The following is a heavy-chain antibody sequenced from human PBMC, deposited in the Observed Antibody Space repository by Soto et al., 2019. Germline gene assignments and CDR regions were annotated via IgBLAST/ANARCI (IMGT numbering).Heavy chain of an antibody. D-gene: IGHD1-20*01. CDR3: AAGHTRDTWSGRLFDY. CDR1: GFSLSTSGVG. CDR2: IYWDDDK. J-gene: IGHJ4*02. V-gene: IGHV2-5*02. Sequence: SGPTLVNPTQTLTLTCTFSGFSLSTSGVGVGWIRQPPGKALEWLAVIYWDDDKRYSPSLKSRVTITKDTSKNQVVLTVTNMDHVGTGTSDGAAGHTRDTWSGRLFDYWGQRTLVTVSS.